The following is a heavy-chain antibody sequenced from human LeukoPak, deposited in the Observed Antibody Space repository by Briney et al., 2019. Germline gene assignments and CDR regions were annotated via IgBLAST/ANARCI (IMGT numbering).Heavy chain of an antibody. CDR1: GGSISSYY. J-gene: IGHJ6*03. V-gene: IGHV4-59*01. CDR3: ARGRVSSSTWYSTYYYYFYMDV. Sequence: SETLSLTCTVSGGSISSYYWSWIRQPPGKGLEWIGYIYYSGSTNYNPSLKSRVTISVDTSQNQFSLRLRSVTAADTAVYFCARGRVSSSTWYSTYYYYFYMDVWGKGTTVTVSS. D-gene: IGHD1-1*01. CDR2: IYYSGST.